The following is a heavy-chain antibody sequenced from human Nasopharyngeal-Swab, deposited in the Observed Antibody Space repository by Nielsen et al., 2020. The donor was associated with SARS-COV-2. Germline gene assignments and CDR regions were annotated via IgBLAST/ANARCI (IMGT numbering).Heavy chain of an antibody. CDR1: GFTFSSYW. CDR2: IKQDGSEK. Sequence: GESLKISCAASGFTFSSYWMSWVRQAPGKGLEWVASIKQDGSEKYYVDSVKGRFTISRDNAKNSLYLQMNSLRAEDTAVYYCARDEYYYDSSGYYDGMDVWGQGTTVTVSS. D-gene: IGHD3-22*01. J-gene: IGHJ6*02. V-gene: IGHV3-7*01. CDR3: ARDEYYYDSSGYYDGMDV.